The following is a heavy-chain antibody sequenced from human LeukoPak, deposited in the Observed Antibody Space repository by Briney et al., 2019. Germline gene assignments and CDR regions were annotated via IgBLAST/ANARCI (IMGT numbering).Heavy chain of an antibody. V-gene: IGHV4-59*01. CDR3: ARDLGIGYCSGGNCLNRYNWFDP. Sequence: SETLSLTCTVSGGSISSYYWSWIRQPPGKGLEWIGYIYYSGSTNYNPSLKSRVTISVDTSKNQFSLKLSSVTAADTAVYYCARDLGIGYCSGGNCLNRYNWFDPWGQGTLVTVSS. CDR2: IYYSGST. D-gene: IGHD2-15*01. J-gene: IGHJ5*02. CDR1: GGSISSYY.